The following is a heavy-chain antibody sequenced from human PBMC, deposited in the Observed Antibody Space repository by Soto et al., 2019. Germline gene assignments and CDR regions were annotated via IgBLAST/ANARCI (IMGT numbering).Heavy chain of an antibody. Sequence: SETLSLTCAVYGGSFSGYYWSWIRQPPGKGLEWIGEINHRGSTNYNPSLKSRVTISVDTSKNQFSLKLGSVTAADTAVYFCARGDILTGYSSWGQGTLVTVSS. V-gene: IGHV4-34*01. CDR1: GGSFSGYY. CDR2: INHRGST. CDR3: ARGDILTGYSS. D-gene: IGHD3-9*01. J-gene: IGHJ5*02.